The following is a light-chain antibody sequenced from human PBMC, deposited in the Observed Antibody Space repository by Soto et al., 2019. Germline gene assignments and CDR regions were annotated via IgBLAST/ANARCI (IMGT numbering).Light chain of an antibody. CDR2: DVT. CDR3: SSYTSSNTLT. V-gene: IGLV2-14*01. Sequence: QSALTQPASVSGSPGQSITISCTGTSSDVGGYDYVSWYQQHPGKVPKLIIYDVTNRPSGVSNRFSGSKSGNTASLTISGLQADDVADYYCSSYTSSNTLTFGGGTKLTVL. J-gene: IGLJ2*01. CDR1: SSDVGGYDY.